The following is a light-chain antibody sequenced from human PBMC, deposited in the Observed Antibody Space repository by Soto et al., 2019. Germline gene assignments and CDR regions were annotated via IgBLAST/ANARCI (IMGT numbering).Light chain of an antibody. J-gene: IGKJ2*01. CDR3: QQSHSTTLFN. V-gene: IGKV1-39*01. CDR2: AAS. Sequence: DIQMTQSPSSLSASIGDRVTISCRASQSISSHLNWYQQKPGKAPKVLIYAASRLQSGVPSRFSGIGARTDFTLTINNLQPADFATYYCQQSHSTTLFNLGKGTKLEIK. CDR1: QSISSH.